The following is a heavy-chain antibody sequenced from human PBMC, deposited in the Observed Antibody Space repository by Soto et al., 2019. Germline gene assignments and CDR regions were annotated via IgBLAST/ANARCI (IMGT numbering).Heavy chain of an antibody. J-gene: IGHJ4*02. CDR3: ARDKITGLFDY. Sequence: SETLSLTCTVSGGSISSGNYYWSWIRQPPGKGLEWFGFISYSGSAYYNPSLKSRVTISVDTSKNQFSLKLTSVTAADTAVYFCARDKITGLFDYWGQGTLVTVSS. CDR1: GGSISSGNYY. CDR2: ISYSGSA. D-gene: IGHD2-8*02. V-gene: IGHV4-30-4*01.